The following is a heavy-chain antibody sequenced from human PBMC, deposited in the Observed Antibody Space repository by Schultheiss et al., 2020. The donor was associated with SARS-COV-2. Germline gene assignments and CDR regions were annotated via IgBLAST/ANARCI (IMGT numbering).Heavy chain of an antibody. Sequence: GGSLRLSCAASGFTFSSYAMHWVRQAPGKGLEWVAVISYDGSNKYYADSVKGRFTISRDNSKNTLYLQMNSLRAEDTAVYYCTPGTSEIYGMDVWGQGTTVTGSS. J-gene: IGHJ6*02. CDR1: GFTFSSYA. D-gene: IGHD3-10*01. CDR2: ISYDGSNK. V-gene: IGHV3-30-3*01. CDR3: TPGTSEIYGMDV.